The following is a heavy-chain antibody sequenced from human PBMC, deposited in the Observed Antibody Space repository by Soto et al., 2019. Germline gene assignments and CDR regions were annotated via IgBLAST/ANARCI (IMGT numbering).Heavy chain of an antibody. CDR2: IYYSVST. D-gene: IGHD2-2*01. Sequence: SETLSLTCTVSGGSISSSSYYWGWIRQPPGKGLEWIGSIYYSVSTYYNPSLKSRVTISVDTSKNPFSLKLSSVTAADTAVYYCARSPYAEYYSEQPNLFALWAQGTLVIVSS. CDR3: ARSPYAEYYSEQPNLFAL. J-gene: IGHJ5*02. V-gene: IGHV4-39*01. CDR1: GGSISSSSYY.